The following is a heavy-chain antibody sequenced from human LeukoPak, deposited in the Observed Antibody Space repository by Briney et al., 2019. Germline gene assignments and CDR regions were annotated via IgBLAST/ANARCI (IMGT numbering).Heavy chain of an antibody. CDR3: ARAYYDFWSGYSRDQYYYYYGMDV. D-gene: IGHD3-3*01. Sequence: ASVKVSCKASGGTFSSYAISWVRQAPGQGLEWMGGNIPIFGTANYAQKFQGRVTITADESTSTAYMELSSLRSEDTAVYYCARAYYDFWSGYSRDQYYYYYGMDVWGQGTTVTVSS. CDR2: NIPIFGTA. CDR1: GGTFSSYA. V-gene: IGHV1-69*13. J-gene: IGHJ6*02.